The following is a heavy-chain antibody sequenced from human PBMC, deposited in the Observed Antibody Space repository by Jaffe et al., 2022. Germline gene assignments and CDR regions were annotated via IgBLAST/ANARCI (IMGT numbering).Heavy chain of an antibody. J-gene: IGHJ2*01. CDR2: IYYSGST. CDR3: ARESDFDWPSGYFDL. V-gene: IGHV4-59*01. D-gene: IGHD3-9*01. Sequence: QVQLQESGPGLVKPSETLSLTCTVSGGSISSYYWNWIRQPPGKGLEWIGYIYYSGSTNHNPSLKSRVTISVDTSKNQFSLKLKSVTAADTAVYFCARESDFDWPSGYFDLWGRGTLVTVSS. CDR1: GGSISSYY.